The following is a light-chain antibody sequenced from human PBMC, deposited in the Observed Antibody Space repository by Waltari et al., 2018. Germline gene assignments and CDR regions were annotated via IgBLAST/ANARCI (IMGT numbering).Light chain of an antibody. V-gene: IGKV2-28*01. Sequence: EIVMTQSPLSLSVTPGEPASISCTSSQSLLPPNGPKYLDWYLQKPGQSPQLLIYFASNRAPGVPDRFSGSESGTLFTLRISRVEAEDVGVYYCMQALKTPITFGQGTRLDIK. CDR3: MQALKTPIT. J-gene: IGKJ5*01. CDR2: FAS. CDR1: QSLLPPNGPKY.